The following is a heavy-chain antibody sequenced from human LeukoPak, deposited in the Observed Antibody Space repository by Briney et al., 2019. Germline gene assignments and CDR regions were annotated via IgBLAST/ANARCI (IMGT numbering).Heavy chain of an antibody. CDR3: ATFTERENYHYTANL. CDR1: GFTFSNYW. CDR2: IGQDGSEE. J-gene: IGHJ4*02. Sequence: GGSLRLSCAASGFTFSNYWMTWVRQAPGKGLEWVAHIGQDGSEEHYMDSVKARFTISRDNAKNSLSLQMNSLRAEDTAVYYCATFTERENYHYTANLWGQGTLVIVS. D-gene: IGHD3-16*02. V-gene: IGHV3-7*01.